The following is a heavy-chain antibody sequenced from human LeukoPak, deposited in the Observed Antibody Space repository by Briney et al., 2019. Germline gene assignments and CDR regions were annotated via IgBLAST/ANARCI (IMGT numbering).Heavy chain of an antibody. J-gene: IGHJ4*02. D-gene: IGHD4-23*01. Sequence: SETLSLTCAVYGGSFSGYYWSWIRQPPGKGLEWIGEINHIGSTNYNPSLKRRVTISVDTSKNQFSLKLSSVTAADTAVYYCATTVVTKSSGVSYFDYWGQGTL. V-gene: IGHV4-34*01. CDR3: ATTVVTKSSGVSYFDY. CDR2: INHIGST. CDR1: GGSFSGYY.